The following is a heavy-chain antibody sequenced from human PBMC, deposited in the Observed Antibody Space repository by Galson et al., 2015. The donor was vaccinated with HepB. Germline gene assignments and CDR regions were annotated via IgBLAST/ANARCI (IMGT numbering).Heavy chain of an antibody. Sequence: PALVKPTQTLTLTCTFSGFSLSTSAMCVNWIRQPPGKALEWLARIDWDDDKYYSTSLKTRLTISKDTSKNQVVLTMTNMDPVDTATYYCARTTHAVVVGHYYYHGMDVWGQGTAVTVSS. CDR1: GFSLSTSAMC. CDR2: IDWDDDK. V-gene: IGHV2-70*11. D-gene: IGHD2-21*01. J-gene: IGHJ6*02. CDR3: ARTTHAVVVGHYYYHGMDV.